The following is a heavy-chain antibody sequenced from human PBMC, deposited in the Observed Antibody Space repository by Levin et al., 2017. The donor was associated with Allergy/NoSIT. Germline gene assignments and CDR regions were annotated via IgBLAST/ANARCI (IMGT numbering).Heavy chain of an antibody. CDR1: GFTFNSFA. J-gene: IGHJ4*02. CDR3: AIDQCSSTACPPWGY. D-gene: IGHD2-2*01. CDR2: ISGGGGTT. Sequence: HAGGSLRLSCAASGFTFNSFAMNWVRQAPGKGLEWVSVISGGGGTTYYADSVKGRFTFSRDSSKNTLYLQMNSLRAEDTAVYYCAIDQCSSTACPPWGYWGRGTLVTVSS. V-gene: IGHV3-23*01.